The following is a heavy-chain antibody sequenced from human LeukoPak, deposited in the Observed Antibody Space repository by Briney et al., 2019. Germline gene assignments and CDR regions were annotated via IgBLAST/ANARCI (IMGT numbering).Heavy chain of an antibody. Sequence: SETLSLACTVSGGSISSYYWSWIRQPPGKGLEWIGYIYYSGSTNYNPSLKSRVTISVDTSKNQFSLKLSSVTAADTAVYYCARHSSSWYADWFDPWGQGTLVTVSS. V-gene: IGHV4-59*08. CDR1: GGSISSYY. CDR3: ARHSSSWYADWFDP. CDR2: IYYSGST. D-gene: IGHD6-13*01. J-gene: IGHJ5*02.